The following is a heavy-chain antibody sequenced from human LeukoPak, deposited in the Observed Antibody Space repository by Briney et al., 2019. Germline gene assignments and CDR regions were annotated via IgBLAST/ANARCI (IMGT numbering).Heavy chain of an antibody. CDR3: AKEKKYYYDGSGYPGYDY. V-gene: IGHV3-30*02. J-gene: IGHJ4*02. Sequence: GGSLRLSCAASGFTFSSYGMHWVRQAPGKGLEWVAFIRYDGSNKYYADSVKGRFTISRDNSKNTLYLQMNSLRAEDTAVYYCAKEKKYYYDGSGYPGYDYWGQGTLVTVSS. CDR1: GFTFSSYG. D-gene: IGHD3-22*01. CDR2: IRYDGSNK.